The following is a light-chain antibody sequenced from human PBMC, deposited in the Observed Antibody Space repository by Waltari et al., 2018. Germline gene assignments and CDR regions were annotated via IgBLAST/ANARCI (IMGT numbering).Light chain of an antibody. CDR1: QAINTF. J-gene: IGKJ4*01. V-gene: IGKV1-16*02. CDR2: AAS. Sequence: IQMTQSPSSLSPSVGHRVIITCRASQAINTFLAWFQQKPGKAPRSLIYAASTLQSGVSSNFSGSGSGTNFTLTISSLQPEDCATYYCQQYNSFPPTFGGGTRVEI. CDR3: QQYNSFPPT.